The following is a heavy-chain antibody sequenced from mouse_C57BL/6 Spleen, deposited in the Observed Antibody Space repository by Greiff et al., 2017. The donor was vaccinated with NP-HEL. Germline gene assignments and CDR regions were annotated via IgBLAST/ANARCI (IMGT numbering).Heavy chain of an antibody. V-gene: IGHV1-55*01. J-gene: IGHJ4*01. CDR2: IYPGSGST. Sequence: VQLQQPGAELVKPGASVKMSCKASGYTFTSYWITWVKQRPGQGLAWIGDIYPGSGSTNYNEKFKSKATLTVDTSSSTAYMQLSSLTSEDSAVYYCASPPYYGSSYDAMDYWGQGTSVTVSS. CDR1: GYTFTSYW. D-gene: IGHD1-1*01. CDR3: ASPPYYGSSYDAMDY.